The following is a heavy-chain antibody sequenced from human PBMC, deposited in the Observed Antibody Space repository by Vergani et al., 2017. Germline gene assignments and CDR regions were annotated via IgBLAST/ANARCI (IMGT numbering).Heavy chain of an antibody. CDR2: ISSSSSYI. Sequence: EVQLVESGGGLVKPGGSLRLSCAASGFTFSSYSMNWVRQAPGKGLEWVSSISSSSSYIYYADSVKGRFTISRYNAKHSLYLQMNSLRAEDTAVYYCAREGLKMVRGVIDNWFDPWGQGTLVTVSS. V-gene: IGHV3-21*01. D-gene: IGHD3-10*01. CDR1: GFTFSSYS. J-gene: IGHJ5*02. CDR3: AREGLKMVRGVIDNWFDP.